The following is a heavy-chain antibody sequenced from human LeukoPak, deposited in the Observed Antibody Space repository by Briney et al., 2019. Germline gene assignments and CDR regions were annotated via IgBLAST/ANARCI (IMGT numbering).Heavy chain of an antibody. CDR1: GLTLSSHA. CDR2: NSASGGNA. J-gene: IGHJ4*02. Sequence: GGPVRLSCAASGLTLSSHAMSWVRQAPGKGLEWVSTNSASGGNAYYADPVKGRFTISRDNSKNMVYLQMDSLRAEDTAVYYCALSGYGDRDHWGQGTPVTVSS. V-gene: IGHV3-23*01. D-gene: IGHD3-22*01. CDR3: ALSGYGDRDH.